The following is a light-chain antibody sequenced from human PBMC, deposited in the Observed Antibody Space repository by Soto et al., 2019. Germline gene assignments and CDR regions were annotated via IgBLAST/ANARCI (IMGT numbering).Light chain of an antibody. CDR3: QQYYTTPWT. V-gene: IGKV4-1*01. J-gene: IGKJ1*01. Sequence: DIVMTQSPDPLAVSLGERATINCKSSQSVLYSSNNKNYLAWYQHKPGQPPRLLIYWASTRESGVPDRFSGSGSGTDFTLTISSLQAEDVAVYYSQQYYTTPWTFGQGTKVEIK. CDR2: WAS. CDR1: QSVLYSSNNKNY.